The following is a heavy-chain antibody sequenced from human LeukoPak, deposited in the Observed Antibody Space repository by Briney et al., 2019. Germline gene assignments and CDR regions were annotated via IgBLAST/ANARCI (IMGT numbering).Heavy chain of an antibody. CDR3: ASLHTSTSTRYCSGGSCFRYYGMDV. CDR2: IDTSGGHT. V-gene: IGHV3-23*01. D-gene: IGHD2-15*01. J-gene: IGHJ6*02. CDR1: GFTFSSYA. Sequence: GGSLRLSCAASGFTFSSYAMSWVRQAPGKGLEWVSAIDTSGGHTYYADSVKGRFTISRDNSENTLYLQMNSLRAEDTAVYYCASLHTSTSTRYCSGGSCFRYYGMDVWGQGTTVTVSS.